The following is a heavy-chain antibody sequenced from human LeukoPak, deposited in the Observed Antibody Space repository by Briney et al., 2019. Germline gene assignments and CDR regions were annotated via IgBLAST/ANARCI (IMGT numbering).Heavy chain of an antibody. CDR2: IRNKANGGTA. CDR1: GFTFSDYA. D-gene: IGHD6-19*01. J-gene: IGHJ4*02. Sequence: PGRSLRLSCTASGFTFSDYAMSWVRQAPGKGLEWVGFIRNKANGGTADYAASVKGRFTISRDGSKTIAYLQMNSLKTEDTAVYYCSRAYSTGWLGINDYWGQGALATVSS. V-gene: IGHV3-49*04. CDR3: SRAYSTGWLGINDY.